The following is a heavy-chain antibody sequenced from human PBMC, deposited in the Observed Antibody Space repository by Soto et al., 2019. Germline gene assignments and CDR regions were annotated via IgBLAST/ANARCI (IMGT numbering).Heavy chain of an antibody. Sequence: ASVNVSCKVSGYSLTELSMHWVRQASGKGLEWMGGLDPDNDETIYAQKVQGRVTMTEDTSADTAYMELSSLRSEDTALYYCATAVGLRGSKTAFDIWGQGTKVTVSS. J-gene: IGHJ3*02. CDR1: GYSLTELS. CDR2: LDPDNDET. D-gene: IGHD1-26*01. V-gene: IGHV1-24*01. CDR3: ATAVGLRGSKTAFDI.